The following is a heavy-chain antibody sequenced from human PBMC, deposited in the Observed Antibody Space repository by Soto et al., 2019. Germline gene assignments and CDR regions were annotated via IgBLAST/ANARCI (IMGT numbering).Heavy chain of an antibody. CDR1: GYPVTAYY. J-gene: IGHJ3*02. V-gene: IGHV1-2*02. CDR2: INPATGAA. D-gene: IGHD3-3*01. Sequence: QLHLVQSGAVVKKPGASVTVSCSASGYPVTAYYMHWVRQAPGRGLEWMGGINPATGAAKYTQTFQGRVTMARDTSMSTVFMELIGLTSEDTAVFYCARGGGVGVAGSAAFDMWGQGTLVTVSS. CDR3: ARGGGVGVAGSAAFDM.